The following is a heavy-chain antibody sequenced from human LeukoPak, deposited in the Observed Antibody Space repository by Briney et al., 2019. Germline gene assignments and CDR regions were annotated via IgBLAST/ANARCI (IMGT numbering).Heavy chain of an antibody. J-gene: IGHJ4*02. Sequence: GASVKVSCKASGYTFTSYYMHWVRQAPGQGLEWMGIINPSGGSINYAQKFQGRVSMTGDTSTSTVYMELSSLRSEDTAVYYCARSINPHYFDYWGQGTLVTVSS. CDR2: INPSGGSI. V-gene: IGHV1-46*01. CDR3: ARSINPHYFDY. CDR1: GYTFTSYY.